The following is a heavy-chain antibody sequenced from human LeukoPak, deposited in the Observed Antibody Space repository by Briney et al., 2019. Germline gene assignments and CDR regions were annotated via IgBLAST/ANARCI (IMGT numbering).Heavy chain of an antibody. CDR3: ARFTSRDAFDI. Sequence: SETLSLTCTVSGGSISSGSHYWSWIRQPAGKGLEWIGRIYTSGSTNYNPSLKSRVTISVDTSKNQFSLKLSSVTAADTAVYYCARFTSRDAFDIWGQGTMVTVSS. D-gene: IGHD6-6*01. CDR1: GGSISSGSHY. V-gene: IGHV4-61*02. J-gene: IGHJ3*02. CDR2: IYTSGST.